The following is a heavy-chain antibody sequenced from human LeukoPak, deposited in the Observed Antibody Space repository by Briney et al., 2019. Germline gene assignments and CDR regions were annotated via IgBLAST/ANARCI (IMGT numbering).Heavy chain of an antibody. CDR2: IYYSGST. D-gene: IGHD5-12*01. CDR3: ARQHSGYDSGWFDP. V-gene: IGHV4-39*01. CDR1: GGSISSSSYY. Sequence: NPSETLSLTCTVSGGSISSSSYYWGWIRQPPGKGLEWIGSIYYSGSTYYNPSLKSRVTISVDTSKNQFSLKLSSVTAADTAVYYCARQHSGYDSGWFDPWGQGTLVTVSS. J-gene: IGHJ5*02.